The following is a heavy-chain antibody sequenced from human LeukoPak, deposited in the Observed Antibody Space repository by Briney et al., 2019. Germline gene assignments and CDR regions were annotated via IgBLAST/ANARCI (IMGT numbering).Heavy chain of an antibody. J-gene: IGHJ4*02. D-gene: IGHD6-6*01. CDR3: ATDIGYTISS. Sequence: PGGSLRLSCAASGFTVSSNYMSWVCQAPGKGLEWVSATYSGGSTYYADSVKGRVTISRDNAKNTLYLQVNSLSPEDAAVYYCATDIGYTISSWGQGTLVIVSS. V-gene: IGHV3-53*01. CDR1: GFTVSSNY. CDR2: TYSGGST.